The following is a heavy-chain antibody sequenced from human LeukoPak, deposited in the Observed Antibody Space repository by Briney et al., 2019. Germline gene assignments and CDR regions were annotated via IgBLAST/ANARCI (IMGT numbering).Heavy chain of an antibody. CDR3: ARGYGGNSPYFDY. CDR1: GYSFTSYW. V-gene: IGHV5-51*01. J-gene: IGHJ4*02. CDR2: IYPGDSDT. Sequence: GESLKISCKGSGYSFTSYWIGWVRQMPGKGLEWMGIIYPGDSDTRYSPSFQGQVTISDLQWSGLKASDTAMYYCARGYGGNSPYFDYWGQGTLVTVSS. D-gene: IGHD4-23*01.